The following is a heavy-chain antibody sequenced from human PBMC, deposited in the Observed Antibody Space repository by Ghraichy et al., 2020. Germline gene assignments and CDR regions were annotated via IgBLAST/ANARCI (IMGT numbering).Heavy chain of an antibody. CDR1: GGSISSYY. J-gene: IGHJ3*02. CDR2: IYYSGST. D-gene: IGHD2-15*01. CDR3: ARHAVYCSGGSCYDAFDI. V-gene: IGHV4-59*08. Sequence: SETLSLTCTVSGGSISSYYWSWIRQPPGKGLEWIGYIYYSGSTNYNPSLKSRVTISVDTSKNQFSLKLSSVTAADTAVYYCARHAVYCSGGSCYDAFDIWGQGTMVTVSS.